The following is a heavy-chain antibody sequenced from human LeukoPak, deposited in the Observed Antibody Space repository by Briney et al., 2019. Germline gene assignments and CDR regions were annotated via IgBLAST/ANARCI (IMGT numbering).Heavy chain of an antibody. D-gene: IGHD7-27*01. CDR1: GFTFSSYW. CDR2: INEDGSTT. V-gene: IGHV3-74*01. J-gene: IGHJ4*02. Sequence: PGGSLRLSCAASGFTFSSYWFHWVRQAPGKGLVWVSRINEDGSTTNYADSVRGRFTISRDNAKNTLYLQMNSLRAEDTAIYYCAKDFTGARDYWGQGILVTASS. CDR3: AKDFTGARDY.